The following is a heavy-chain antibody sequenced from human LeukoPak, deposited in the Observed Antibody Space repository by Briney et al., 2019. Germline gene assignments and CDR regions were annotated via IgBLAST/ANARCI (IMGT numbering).Heavy chain of an antibody. J-gene: IGHJ4*02. V-gene: IGHV3-66*01. CDR3: ARDKITEHYFDY. CDR2: IYSGGST. Sequence: PGGSLRLSCAASGFTVSSNYMSWVRQAPGKGLEWVSAIYSGGSTYYADSVKGRFTISRDNSKNTLYLQMNSLRAEDTAVYYCARDKITEHYFDYWGQGTLVTVSS. CDR1: GFTVSSNY.